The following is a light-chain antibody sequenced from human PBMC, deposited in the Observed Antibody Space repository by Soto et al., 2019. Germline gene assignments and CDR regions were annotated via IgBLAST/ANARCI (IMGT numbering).Light chain of an antibody. CDR1: SSDVGGYNY. Sequence: QCVLTEPRSLTGSPGQAVTISCTGTSSDVGGYNYVSWYQQHPGKAPKLMIYDVSKRPSGVPDRFSGSKSGNTASLTISGLQAEDEADYYCCSYAGSYTYVFGTGTKVTVL. CDR3: CSYAGSYTYV. J-gene: IGLJ1*01. CDR2: DVS. V-gene: IGLV2-11*01.